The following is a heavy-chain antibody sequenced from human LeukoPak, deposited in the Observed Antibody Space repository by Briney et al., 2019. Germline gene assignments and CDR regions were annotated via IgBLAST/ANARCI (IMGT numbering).Heavy chain of an antibody. CDR3: ARFRYCSSSSCQRFDH. J-gene: IGHJ4*02. V-gene: IGHV3-15*01. CDR1: GLTFSSAW. CDR2: IKSKTDGGTT. Sequence: GGSLRLSCAASGLTFSSAWMSWVRQAPGKGLEWVGRIKSKTDGGTTDYAAPVKGRFTISRDDSKNTVYLQMNSLRAEDTAVYYCARFRYCSSSSCQRFDHWGQGTLVTVSS. D-gene: IGHD2-2*01.